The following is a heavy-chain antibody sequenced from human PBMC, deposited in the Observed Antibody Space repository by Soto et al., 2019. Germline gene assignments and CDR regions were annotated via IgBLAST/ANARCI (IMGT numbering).Heavy chain of an antibody. CDR2: ISSSSSYI. J-gene: IGHJ3*02. D-gene: IGHD3-22*01. CDR3: ARGYHYYDSSGYDKWDAFDI. V-gene: IGHV3-21*01. CDR1: GFTFSSYS. Sequence: EVQLVESGGGLVKPGGSLRLSCAASGFTFSSYSMNWVRQAPGKGLEWVSSISSSSSYIYYADSVKGRFTISRDNAKNSPYLQKNSLRAEDTAVYYCARGYHYYDSSGYDKWDAFDIWGQGTMVTVSS.